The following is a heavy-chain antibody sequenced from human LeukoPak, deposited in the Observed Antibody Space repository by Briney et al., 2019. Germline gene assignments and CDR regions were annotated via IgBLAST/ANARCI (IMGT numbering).Heavy chain of an antibody. CDR1: SGSINSYY. D-gene: IGHD3-22*01. V-gene: IGHV4-59*08. CDR3: ARLYYYDSSGYYYTFDY. CDR2: IYHSGST. Sequence: PSETLSLTCTVSSGSINSYYWSWIRQPPGKGLEYIGYIYHSGSTNYNPSLKSRVTISVDTSKNQFPLKLSSVTAADTAVYYCARLYYYDSSGYYYTFDYWGQGTLVTVSS. J-gene: IGHJ4*02.